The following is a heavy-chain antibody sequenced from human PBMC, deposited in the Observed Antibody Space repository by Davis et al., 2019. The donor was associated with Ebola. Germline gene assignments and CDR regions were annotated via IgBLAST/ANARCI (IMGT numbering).Heavy chain of an antibody. CDR1: GGSVDSGHYY. J-gene: IGHJ3*02. CDR3: ARPGSGYPDAFDI. CDR2: IYYSGST. D-gene: IGHD3-22*01. V-gene: IGHV4-61*01. Sequence: MPSETLSLTCTVSGGSVDSGHYYWSWIRQPPGKGLEWIGYIYYSGSTNYNPSLKNRVTISVDTSKNQFSLKLSFVTAADTAVYYCARPGSGYPDAFDIWGQGTMVTVSS.